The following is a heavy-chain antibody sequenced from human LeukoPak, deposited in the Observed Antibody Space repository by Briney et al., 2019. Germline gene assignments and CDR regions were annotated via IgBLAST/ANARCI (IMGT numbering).Heavy chain of an antibody. CDR2: IWSDGNNR. Sequence: GGSLRLSCAASGFTFRNYGMHWVRQATGKGLEWVSFIWSDGNNRFYADSVKGRFTISRDNSKNMLYLQMDTLRSEATALYYWAKDPDASVSGLHLDVWGKGTTVIVSS. J-gene: IGHJ6*04. D-gene: IGHD3-16*01. CDR3: AKDPDASVSGLHLDV. V-gene: IGHV3-30*02. CDR1: GFTFRNYG.